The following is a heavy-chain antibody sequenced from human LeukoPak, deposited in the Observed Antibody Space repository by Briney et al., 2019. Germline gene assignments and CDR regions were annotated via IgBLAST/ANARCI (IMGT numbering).Heavy chain of an antibody. Sequence: GSLLLSCAASGFTFSSYGMHWVRPAPGKGLEGVAVIWYDGSNKYYADSVKGRFTISRDNSKNTLYLQMNSLRAEDTAVYYCARGRYCSSTSCLISDNWGQGTLVTVSS. V-gene: IGHV3-33*01. CDR1: GFTFSSYG. J-gene: IGHJ4*02. D-gene: IGHD2-2*01. CDR2: IWYDGSNK. CDR3: ARGRYCSSTSCLISDN.